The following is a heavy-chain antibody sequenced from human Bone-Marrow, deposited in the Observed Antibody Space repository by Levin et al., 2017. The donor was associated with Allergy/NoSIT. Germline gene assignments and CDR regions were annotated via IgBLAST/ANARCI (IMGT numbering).Heavy chain of an antibody. CDR2: INGDGSST. CDR3: ARLRGYYDSGDY. CDR1: GFTFSSYW. D-gene: IGHD3-22*01. V-gene: IGHV3-74*03. Sequence: LSLTCAVSGFTFSSYWMHWVRQTPEKGLLWVSRINGDGSSTAYADSVKGRFTISRDNPKNVLYLQMNSLTVEDTAVYYCARLRGYYDSGDYWGQGTLVTVSS. J-gene: IGHJ4*02.